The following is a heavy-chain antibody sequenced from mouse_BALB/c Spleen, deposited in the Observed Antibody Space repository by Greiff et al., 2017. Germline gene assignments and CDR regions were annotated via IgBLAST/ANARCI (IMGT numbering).Heavy chain of an antibody. CDR1: GYSFTSYW. V-gene: IGHV1S127*01. D-gene: IGHD2-14*01. Sequence: QVQLQQSGPQLVRPGASVKISCKASGYSFTSYWMHWVKQRPGQGLEWIGMIDPSDSGTRLNQKFKDKATLTVDKSSSTAYMQLSSPTSEDSEVYYWARGNYRYGYAMDYWGQGTSVTVSS. CDR2: IDPSDSGT. CDR3: ARGNYRYGYAMDY. J-gene: IGHJ4*01.